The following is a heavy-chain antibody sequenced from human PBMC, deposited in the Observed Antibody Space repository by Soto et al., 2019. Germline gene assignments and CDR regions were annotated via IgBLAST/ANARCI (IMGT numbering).Heavy chain of an antibody. J-gene: IGHJ4*02. CDR3: ARDQPQYYSDSSGYFDY. CDR1: GYTFTSYG. Sequence: QVQLVQSGAEVKKPGASVKVSCKASGYTFTSYGISWLRQAPGQGLEWMGWISAYNGNTNYAQKRQGRVTMTTDTSTSTAYMERRSLRSDDTAVYYCARDQPQYYSDSSGYFDYWGQGTLVTVSS. D-gene: IGHD3-22*01. CDR2: ISAYNGNT. V-gene: IGHV1-18*01.